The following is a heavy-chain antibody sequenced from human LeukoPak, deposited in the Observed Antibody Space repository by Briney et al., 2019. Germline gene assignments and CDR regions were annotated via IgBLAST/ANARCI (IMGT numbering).Heavy chain of an antibody. Sequence: ASVKVSCKASGGTFSSYAISWVRQAPGQGLEWMGRIIPILGIANYAQKFQGRVTITADKSTSTAYMELSSLRSEDTAVYYCARITRGGSRGSWGQGTLVTVSS. V-gene: IGHV1-69*04. D-gene: IGHD1-26*01. CDR1: GGTFSSYA. CDR3: ARITRGGSRGS. CDR2: IIPILGIA. J-gene: IGHJ5*02.